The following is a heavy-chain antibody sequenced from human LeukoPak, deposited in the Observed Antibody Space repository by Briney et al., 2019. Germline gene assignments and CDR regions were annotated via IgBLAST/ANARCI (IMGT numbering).Heavy chain of an antibody. D-gene: IGHD2-2*03. J-gene: IGHJ5*02. CDR2: IYYSGST. Sequence: SQTLSLTCTVSGGSISSDDYYWSWIRQPPGKGLEWIGYIYYSGSTYYNPSLKSRVTISVDTSKNQFSLKLSSVTAADTAVYYCARVVGYCSSTSCLNWFDPWGQGTLVTVSS. V-gene: IGHV4-30-4*01. CDR3: ARVVGYCSSTSCLNWFDP. CDR1: GGSISSDDYY.